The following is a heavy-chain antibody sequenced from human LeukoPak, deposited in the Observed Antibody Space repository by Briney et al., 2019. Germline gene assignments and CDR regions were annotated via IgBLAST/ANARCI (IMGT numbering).Heavy chain of an antibody. CDR2: IKSKTDGGTT. D-gene: IGHD3-22*01. CDR1: GFTFSNAW. V-gene: IGHV3-15*01. J-gene: IGHJ4*02. CDR3: TTQYYYDSSIHDY. Sequence: GGSLRLSCAASGFTFSNAWMSWVRQAPGKGLEWVGRIKSKTDGGTTDYAAPVKGRFTISRDDSKNTLYLQMNSLKTEDTAVYYCTTQYYYDSSIHDYWGQGTLVTVSS.